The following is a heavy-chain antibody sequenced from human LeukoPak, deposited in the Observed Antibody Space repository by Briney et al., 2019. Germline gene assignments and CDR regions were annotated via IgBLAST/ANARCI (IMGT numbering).Heavy chain of an antibody. J-gene: IGHJ4*02. CDR3: VRVDGGI. D-gene: IGHD6-13*01. CDR2: INTDGSIT. V-gene: IGHV3-74*01. CDR1: GFTFSAYW. Sequence: GGSLRLSCAAPGFTFSAYWMHWVRQAPGKGLVWVSRINTDGSITSYGDSVKGRFTISRDNAKNTLYLQMNSLRGEDTAVYYCVRVDGGIWGQGTLVTVSS.